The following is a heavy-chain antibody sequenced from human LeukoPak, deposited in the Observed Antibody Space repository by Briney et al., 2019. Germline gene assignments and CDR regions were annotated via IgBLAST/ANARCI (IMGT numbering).Heavy chain of an antibody. J-gene: IGHJ5*02. CDR3: ARSYCSSTSCYDP. V-gene: IGHV4-4*09. D-gene: IGHD2-2*01. CDR1: GGSISSYY. Sequence: PSETLSLTCTVSGGSISSYYWSWIRQPPGKGLEWIGYIYTSGSTNYNPSLKSRVTISVDTSKNQFSLKLSSVTAADTAVYYCARSYCSSTSCYDPWGQGTLVTVSS. CDR2: IYTSGST.